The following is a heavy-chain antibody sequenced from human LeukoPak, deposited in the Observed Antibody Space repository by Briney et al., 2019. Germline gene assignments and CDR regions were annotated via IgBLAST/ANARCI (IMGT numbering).Heavy chain of an antibody. CDR3: ARQDGGYCSSTSCTPFYYYYYGMDV. CDR1: GFTFSSYW. V-gene: IGHV3-74*01. CDR2: INSDGSST. Sequence: GGSLRLSCAASGFTFSSYWMHWVRQAPGKGLVWVSRINSDGSSTSYADSVKGRFTISRDNAKNTLYLQMNSLRAEDTAAYYCARQDGGYCSSTSCTPFYYYYYGMDVWGQGTTVTVSS. J-gene: IGHJ6*02. D-gene: IGHD2-2*01.